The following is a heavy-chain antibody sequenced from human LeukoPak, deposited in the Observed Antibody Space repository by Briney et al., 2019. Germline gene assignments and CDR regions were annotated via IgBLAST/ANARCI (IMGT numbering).Heavy chain of an antibody. V-gene: IGHV3-21*01. D-gene: IGHD6-19*01. J-gene: IGHJ4*02. Sequence: PGGSLRLSCAASGFTFSSYSMNWVRQAPGKGLEWVSSISSSSSYIYYADSVKGRFTISRDNAKNSLYLQMNSLRAEDTAVYYCASWIGVAGKGDYWGQGTLVTVSS. CDR2: ISSSSSYI. CDR3: ASWIGVAGKGDY. CDR1: GFTFSSYS.